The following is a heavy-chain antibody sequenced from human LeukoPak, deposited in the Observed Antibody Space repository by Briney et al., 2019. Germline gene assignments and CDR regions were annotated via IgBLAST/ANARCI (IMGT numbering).Heavy chain of an antibody. CDR2: ISSSSSYI. Sequence: GGSLRLSCAASGFTFSSYSMNWVRQAPGKGLEWVSSISSSSSYIYYADSVKGRFTISRDNAKNSLYLQMNSLRAEDMALYYCAKDIGRGSSADAFDIWGQGTMVTVSS. CDR3: AKDIGRGSSADAFDI. D-gene: IGHD1-26*01. CDR1: GFTFSSYS. J-gene: IGHJ3*02. V-gene: IGHV3-21*04.